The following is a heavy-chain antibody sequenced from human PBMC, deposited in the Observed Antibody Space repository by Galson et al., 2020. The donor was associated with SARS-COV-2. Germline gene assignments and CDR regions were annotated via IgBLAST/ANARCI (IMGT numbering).Heavy chain of an antibody. CDR3: ARVEVAATCCLDY. CDR1: GFTVSSYY. J-gene: IGHJ4*02. D-gene: IGHD2-15*01. Sequence: GGSLRLSCAASGFTVSSYYMSWVRQAPGKGLEWVSVIYSGGSRSYADSVKGRFTIHSYNTKNTLHLQMNSLRAEDTAVYYCARVEVAATCCLDYWGQGTLVTVSS. CDR2: IYSGGSR. V-gene: IGHV3-53*01.